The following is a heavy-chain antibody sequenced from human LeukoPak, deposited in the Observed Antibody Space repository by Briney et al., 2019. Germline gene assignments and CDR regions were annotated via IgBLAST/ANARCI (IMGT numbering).Heavy chain of an antibody. CDR1: GGSFSGYY. CDR2: INHSGST. J-gene: IGHJ4*02. Sequence: PSETLSFTCAVYGGSFSGYYWSWIRQPPGKGLEWIGEINHSGSTNYNPSLKSRVTISVDTSKNQFSLKLSSVTAADTAVYYCARGRRPMVRGVIMTPNFDYWGQGTLVTVSS. V-gene: IGHV4-34*01. D-gene: IGHD3-10*01. CDR3: ARGRRPMVRGVIMTPNFDY.